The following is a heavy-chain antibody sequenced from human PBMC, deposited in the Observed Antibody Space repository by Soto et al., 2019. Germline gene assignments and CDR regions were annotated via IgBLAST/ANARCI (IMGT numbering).Heavy chain of an antibody. CDR1: GGSISSYY. CDR3: ARGDVVVAATGLNY. V-gene: IGHV4-59*01. CDR2: IYYSGST. D-gene: IGHD2-15*01. Sequence: SETLSLTCTVSGGSISSYYWSWIRQPPGKGLEWIGYIYYSGSTNYNPSLKRRVTISVDTSKNQFSLKLSSVTAADTAVYYCARGDVVVAATGLNYWGQGTLVTVSS. J-gene: IGHJ4*02.